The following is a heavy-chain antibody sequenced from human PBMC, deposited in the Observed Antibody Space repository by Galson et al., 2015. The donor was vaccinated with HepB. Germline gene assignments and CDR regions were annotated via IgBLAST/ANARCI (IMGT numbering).Heavy chain of an antibody. Sequence: SETLSLTCTVSGGSISSYYWSWIRQPPGKGLEWIGYIYYSGSTNYNPSLKSRVTISVDTSKNQFSLKLSSVTAADTAVYYCARMAGYSSSWSAYYYYGMDVWGQGTTVTVSS. CDR2: IYYSGST. CDR1: GGSISSYY. V-gene: IGHV4-59*01. D-gene: IGHD6-13*01. CDR3: ARMAGYSSSWSAYYYYGMDV. J-gene: IGHJ6*02.